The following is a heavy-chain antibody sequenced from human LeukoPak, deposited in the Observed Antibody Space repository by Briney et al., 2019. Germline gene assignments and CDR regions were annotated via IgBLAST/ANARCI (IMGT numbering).Heavy chain of an antibody. Sequence: SETLSLTCTVSGGSINSYYWSWLRQPAGKGLEWIGRIYSTGSTNYNPSLKSRVTMSVDTSKNQFSLRLRSVTASDTAVYYCARQIASAGTAGFGFGGQGALVTVSS. CDR3: ARQIASAGTAGFGF. CDR2: IYSTGST. J-gene: IGHJ4*02. D-gene: IGHD6-13*01. V-gene: IGHV4-4*07. CDR1: GGSINSYY.